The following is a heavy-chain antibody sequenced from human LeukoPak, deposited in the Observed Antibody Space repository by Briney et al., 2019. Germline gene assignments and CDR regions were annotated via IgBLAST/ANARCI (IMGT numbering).Heavy chain of an antibody. V-gene: IGHV3-30*02. J-gene: IGHJ6*03. CDR1: GFTFSSYG. Sequence: GGSLRLSCAASGFTFSSYGMHWVRQAPGKGLEWVAFIRYDGSNKYYADSVKGRFTISRDNSKNTLYLQMNSLRAEDTAVYYCAKGPYYDFWSGSMDVWGKGTTVTVSS. CDR3: AKGPYYDFWSGSMDV. D-gene: IGHD3-3*01. CDR2: IRYDGSNK.